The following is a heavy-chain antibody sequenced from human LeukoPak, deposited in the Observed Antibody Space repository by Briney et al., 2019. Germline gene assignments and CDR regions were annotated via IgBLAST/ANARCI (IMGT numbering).Heavy chain of an antibody. D-gene: IGHD6-13*01. J-gene: IGHJ5*02. CDR2: IWYDGSNK. CDR3: AREASSSWYGDDNWFDP. V-gene: IGHV3-33*08. CDR1: GFTFSSYG. Sequence: GGSLRLSCADSGFTFSSYGMHWVRQAPGKGLEWVAVIWYDGSNKYYADSVKGRFTISRDNSKNTLYLQMNSLRAEDTAVYYCAREASSSWYGDDNWFDPWGQGTLVTVSS.